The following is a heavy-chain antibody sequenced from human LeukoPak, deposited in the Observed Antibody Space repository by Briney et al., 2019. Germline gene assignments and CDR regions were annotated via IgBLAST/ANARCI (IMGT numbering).Heavy chain of an antibody. CDR1: GFTSSSYA. J-gene: IGHJ4*02. V-gene: IGHV3-30*04. CDR2: ISFDVNNK. CDR3: ARGYCTSSSCYNDY. D-gene: IGHD2-2*02. Sequence: GGSLRLSCATSGFTSSSYAFHWVRQAPGKGLEWVATISFDVNNKYYADSVRGRFTISRDNSKNTLYLQMNSLRAEDTAVYSCARGYCTSSSCYNDYWGQGTLVTVSS.